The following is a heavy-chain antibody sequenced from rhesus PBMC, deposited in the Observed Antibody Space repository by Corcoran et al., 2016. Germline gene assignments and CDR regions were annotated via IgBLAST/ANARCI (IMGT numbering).Heavy chain of an antibody. J-gene: IGHJ4*01. V-gene: IGHV4-65*01. CDR2: ISGSSGST. CDR1: GGSVSSSNW. CDR3: ARRKVLFDY. Sequence: QVQLQESGPGLVKPSETLSLTCAVSGGSVSSSNWWSWIRQPPGKGLELIGYISGSSGSTYYNPSLTSRVTISTDTSKNQFSLKLSSVTAADTAVYYCARRKVLFDYWDQGVLVTVSS.